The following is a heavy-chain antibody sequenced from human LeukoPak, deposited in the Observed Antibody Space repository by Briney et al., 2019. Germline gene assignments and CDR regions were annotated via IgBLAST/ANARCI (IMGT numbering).Heavy chain of an antibody. Sequence: GGSLRLSCAASGFXFSSSAMSWVRQAPGKGLEWVSAISGSGGRTYYADSVKGRFSISRDTSNNTLYLHMTSLRAEDTAVYFCARDFQYWGQGTLVTVSS. V-gene: IGHV3-23*01. CDR1: GFXFSSSA. CDR2: ISGSGGRT. J-gene: IGHJ1*01. CDR3: ARDFQY.